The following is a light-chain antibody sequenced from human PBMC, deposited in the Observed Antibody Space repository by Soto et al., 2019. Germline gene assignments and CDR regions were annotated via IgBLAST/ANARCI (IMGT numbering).Light chain of an antibody. CDR1: SSDVGAYKS. V-gene: IGLV2-14*01. CDR3: SSYTRSSVTV. CDR2: AVN. Sequence: QSALTQPASVSGSPGQSITISCTGTSSDVGAYKSVSWYQQYPGKAPKLIIYAVNDRPSGVSNRFSGSKSGNTASLTISGLQAEDEADYYCSSYTRSSVTVFGGGTKLTVL. J-gene: IGLJ3*02.